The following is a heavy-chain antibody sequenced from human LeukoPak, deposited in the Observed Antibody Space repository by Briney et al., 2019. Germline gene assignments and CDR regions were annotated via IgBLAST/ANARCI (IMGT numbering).Heavy chain of an antibody. CDR1: GFTFSSYW. D-gene: IGHD2-15*01. V-gene: IGHV3-7*03. Sequence: GGSLRLSCAASGFTFSSYWMSWVRQAPGKGLEWVANIKQDGSEKYYVGSVKGRFTISRDNAKNSLYLQMNSLRAEDTAVYYCARDQGYCSGGSCYPYYYYGTDVWGKGTTVTVSS. CDR2: IKQDGSEK. J-gene: IGHJ6*04. CDR3: ARDQGYCSGGSCYPYYYYGTDV.